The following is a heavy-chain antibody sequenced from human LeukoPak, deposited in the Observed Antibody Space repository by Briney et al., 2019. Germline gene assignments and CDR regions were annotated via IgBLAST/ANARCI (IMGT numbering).Heavy chain of an antibody. J-gene: IGHJ4*02. D-gene: IGHD3-3*01. CDR1: GFTFNNYA. CDR2: ISSSSSYI. V-gene: IGHV3-21*01. Sequence: TGGSLRLSCAASGFTFNNYAMSWVRQAPGKGVEWVSSISSSSSYIYYADSVKGRFTISRDNAKNSLYLQMNSLRAEDTAVYYCARDMDFSYYDFWSGYHYYFDYWGQGTLVTVSS. CDR3: ARDMDFSYYDFWSGYHYYFDY.